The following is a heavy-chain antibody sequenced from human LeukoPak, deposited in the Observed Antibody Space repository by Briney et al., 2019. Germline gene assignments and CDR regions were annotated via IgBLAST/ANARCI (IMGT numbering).Heavy chain of an antibody. CDR2: IYYSGST. D-gene: IGHD5-18*01. CDR3: ARSGYSPGYYGMDV. V-gene: IGHV4-39*01. J-gene: IGHJ6*02. CDR1: GGSISSSSYY. Sequence: SETLSLTCSVSGGSISSSSYYWGWIRQPPGKRLEWIGSIYYSGSTYYNPSLKTRATISVDTSKNQFSLDLTSVTAADTAVYYCARSGYSPGYYGMDVWGQGTTVTVSS.